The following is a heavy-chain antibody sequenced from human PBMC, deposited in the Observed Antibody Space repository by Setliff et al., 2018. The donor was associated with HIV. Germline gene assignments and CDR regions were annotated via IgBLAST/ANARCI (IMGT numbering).Heavy chain of an antibody. D-gene: IGHD2-15*01. CDR1: GYTFTSYH. Sequence: ASVKVSCKTSGYTFTSYHLHWLRQAPGQGLEWMGWINPNSGDTRYAQRFQGRVTMTRGTSTNTAYMELNSLTSDDTAVYYCARDLVVVAPYYCFDPWGQGTLVTVSS. CDR3: ARDLVVVAPYYCFDP. CDR2: INPNSGDT. V-gene: IGHV1-2*02. J-gene: IGHJ5*02.